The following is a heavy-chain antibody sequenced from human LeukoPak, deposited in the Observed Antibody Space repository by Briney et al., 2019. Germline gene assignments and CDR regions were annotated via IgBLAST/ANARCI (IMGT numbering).Heavy chain of an antibody. CDR1: GGSISTYY. CDR3: ARKNSGGWYFDY. J-gene: IGHJ4*02. V-gene: IGHV4-4*07. CDR2: IYSSGST. Sequence: PSETLSLTCTVSGGSISTYYHSWVRQPAGKGLEWIGRIYSSGSTNYNPSLKSRVTMSVETSKNQFSLILSSVTASDTAVYYCARKNSGGWYFDYWGQGTLVTVSS. D-gene: IGHD6-19*01.